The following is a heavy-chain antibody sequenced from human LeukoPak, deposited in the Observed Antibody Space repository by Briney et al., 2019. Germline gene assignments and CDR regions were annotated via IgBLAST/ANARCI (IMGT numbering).Heavy chain of an antibody. CDR2: ISSSSSYI. Sequence: SGGSLRLSCAASGFTFSSYSMNWVRQAPGKGLEWVSSISSSSSYIYYADSVKGRFTISRDNAKNSLYLQMNSLRAEDTAVYYCARDTEGLNYYDSSGYYGYWGQGTLVTVSS. CDR3: ARDTEGLNYYDSSGYYGY. D-gene: IGHD3-22*01. V-gene: IGHV3-21*01. CDR1: GFTFSSYS. J-gene: IGHJ4*02.